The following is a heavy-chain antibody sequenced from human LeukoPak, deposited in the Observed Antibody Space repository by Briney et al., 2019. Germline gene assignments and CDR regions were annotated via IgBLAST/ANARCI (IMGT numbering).Heavy chain of an antibody. CDR3: TRMTTGHEY. CDR1: GTSFSSYY. D-gene: IGHD4-17*01. J-gene: IGHJ4*02. CDR2: VNHSGYT. Sequence: KPSETLSLPCGVSGTSFSSYYWSWIRQTPGKGLEWIGEVNHSGYTNMNPSLKSRVTISVDTSKNQFSLRMSTVTAADTAVYFCTRMTTGHEYWGGGSLVSVSS. V-gene: IGHV4-34*01.